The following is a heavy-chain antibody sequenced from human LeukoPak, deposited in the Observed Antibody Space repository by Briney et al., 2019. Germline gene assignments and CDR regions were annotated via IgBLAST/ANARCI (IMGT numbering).Heavy chain of an antibody. CDR2: INPNSGGT. D-gene: IGHD6-6*01. CDR3: ARGSIAARNSPDY. J-gene: IGHJ4*02. Sequence: GASVKVSCKASGYTFTGYYMHWVRQAPGQGLEWMGWINPNSGGTNYAQKFQGRVTMTRDTSTSTVYMELSSLRSEDTAVYYCARGSIAARNSPDYWGQGTLVTVSS. V-gene: IGHV1-2*02. CDR1: GYTFTGYY.